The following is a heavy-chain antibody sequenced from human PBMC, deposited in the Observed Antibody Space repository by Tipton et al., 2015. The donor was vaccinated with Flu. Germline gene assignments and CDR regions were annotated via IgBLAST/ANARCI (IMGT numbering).Heavy chain of an antibody. J-gene: IGHJ4*02. CDR2: QYSSGST. CDR3: AAGDAYASDGYHPYFDY. Sequence: GLVKPSQTLSLTCTVSGGPIISGGDYWTWIRQPPGRGLEWIGYQYSSGSTNYNPSLKSRVSISIDTSRNQFSLKLNSVTAADTAVYYCAAGDAYASDGYHPYFDYWGPGILVTVSS. D-gene: IGHD3-16*01. V-gene: IGHV4-61*08. CDR1: GGPIISGGDY.